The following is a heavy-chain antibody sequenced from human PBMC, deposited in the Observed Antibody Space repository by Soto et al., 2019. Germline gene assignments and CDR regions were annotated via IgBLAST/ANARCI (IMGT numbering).Heavy chain of an antibody. Sequence: QVPLVQSGAEVKKPGASVKVSCKASGYTFTSYAMHWVRQAPGQRLEWMGWINAGNGNTKYSQKFQGRVTITRDTSASTAYMELSSLRSEDTAVYYCASAAAAAVRYYYYYGMDVWGQGTTVTVSS. CDR2: INAGNGNT. CDR1: GYTFTSYA. V-gene: IGHV1-3*01. J-gene: IGHJ6*02. CDR3: ASAAAAAVRYYYYYGMDV. D-gene: IGHD6-13*01.